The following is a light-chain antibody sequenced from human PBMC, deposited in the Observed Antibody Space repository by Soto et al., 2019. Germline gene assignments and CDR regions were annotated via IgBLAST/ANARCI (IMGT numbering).Light chain of an antibody. CDR1: SSDVGGYNY. CDR2: EVS. J-gene: IGLJ3*02. Sequence: QSALTQPASVSGSPGQSITISCTGTSSDVGGYNYVSWYQQHPDKAPKLMIYEVSNRPSGVSNRFSGSKSGNTASLTISGLQAEDEADYYCSSYTTSSTLVVFGGGTQLTVL. CDR3: SSYTTSSTLVV. V-gene: IGLV2-14*01.